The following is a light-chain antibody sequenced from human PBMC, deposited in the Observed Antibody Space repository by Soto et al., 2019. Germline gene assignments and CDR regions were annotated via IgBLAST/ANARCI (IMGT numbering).Light chain of an antibody. J-gene: IGLJ1*01. V-gene: IGLV2-23*02. Sequence: QSVLTHPASVSGSPGQSLTISCTGTCSVVGSYNLVSWYQQHQGKAPNLMIYEVSKRPSGVPNRFSGSNSGNKASLTISGLQAEDEADYYCCSYAGRHVFGTGTKVTVL. CDR2: EVS. CDR1: CSVVGSYNL. CDR3: CSYAGRHV.